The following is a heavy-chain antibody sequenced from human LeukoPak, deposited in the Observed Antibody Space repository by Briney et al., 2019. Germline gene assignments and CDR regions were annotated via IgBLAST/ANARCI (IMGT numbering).Heavy chain of an antibody. J-gene: IGHJ4*02. D-gene: IGHD2-2*01. CDR1: GFTFSSYA. Sequence: GGSLRLSCAASGFTFSSYAMSWVRQAPGKGLEWVSGISGSGGSTYYADSLKGRFTISRDNSKNTLYLQMNSLRAEDTAVFYCAKGYCSTSRCYLNPFDYWGQGTLVAVSS. CDR3: AKGYCSTSRCYLNPFDY. CDR2: ISGSGGST. V-gene: IGHV3-23*01.